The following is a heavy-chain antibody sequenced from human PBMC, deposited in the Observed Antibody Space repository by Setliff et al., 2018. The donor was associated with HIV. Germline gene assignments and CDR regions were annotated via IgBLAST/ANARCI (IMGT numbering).Heavy chain of an antibody. CDR2: LSGSGGST. CDR3: AKKTAAYTSGSWLHY. D-gene: IGHD3-10*01. Sequence: GGSLRLSCAASGFIFGNYAMSWVRQAPGKGLEWVSVLSGSGGSTYYADSVKGRFTISRDNSKNTLYLQMNSLRAEDTAIYYCAKKTAAYTSGSWLHYWGQGTLVTVSS. CDR1: GFIFGNYA. V-gene: IGHV3-23*01. J-gene: IGHJ4*02.